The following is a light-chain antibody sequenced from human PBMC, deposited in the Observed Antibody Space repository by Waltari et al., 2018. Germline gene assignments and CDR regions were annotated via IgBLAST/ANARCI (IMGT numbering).Light chain of an antibody. V-gene: IGLV1-44*01. CDR2: RSD. CDR3: AAWDDSLNGRWV. Sequence: QSVLTQPPSAFGTPGQGVTISCSGGASNIGNNVVNWYQQVPGKAPKLLIYRSDRRPAGVPDRFSGSKSGTSASLAISGLQSEDEADYYCAAWDDSLNGRWVFGGGTKVTVL. CDR1: ASNIGNNV. J-gene: IGLJ3*02.